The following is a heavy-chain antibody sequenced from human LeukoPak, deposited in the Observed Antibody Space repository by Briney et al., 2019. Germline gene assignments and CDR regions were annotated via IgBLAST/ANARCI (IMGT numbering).Heavy chain of an antibody. J-gene: IGHJ4*02. CDR2: IIPIFGTA. CDR3: ARDKRVTYYDILYYFDY. V-gene: IGHV1-69*13. CDR1: GGTFSSYA. D-gene: IGHD3-9*01. Sequence: ASVKVSCKASGGTFSSYAISWVRQAPGQGLEWMGGIIPIFGTANYAQKFQGRVTITADESTSTAYMELSSLRSEDTAVYYCARDKRVTYYDILYYFDYWGQGTLVTVSS.